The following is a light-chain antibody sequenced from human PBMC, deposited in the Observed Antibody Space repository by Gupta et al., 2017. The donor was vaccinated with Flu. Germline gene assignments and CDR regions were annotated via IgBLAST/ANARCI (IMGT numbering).Light chain of an antibody. Sequence: QSVLTQPPSVSAAPGQKVTISCSGSSSKIGNNYVSWYQQLPGTAPKLLIYENNKRPSGIPDRFSGSKSDTSATLGITGLQTGDEADYYCGTWDSSLSGVFGGGTKLTVL. CDR2: ENN. CDR3: GTWDSSLSGV. V-gene: IGLV1-51*02. CDR1: SSKIGNNY. J-gene: IGLJ3*02.